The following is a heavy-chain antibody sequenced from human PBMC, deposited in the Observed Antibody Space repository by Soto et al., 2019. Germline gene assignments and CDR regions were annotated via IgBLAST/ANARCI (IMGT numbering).Heavy chain of an antibody. CDR3: TTELRYYYGSGSYPGVDRMDV. CDR2: IKSKTDGGTT. V-gene: IGHV3-15*01. J-gene: IGHJ6*02. CDR1: GFTFSNAW. Sequence: GGSLRLSCAASGFTFSNAWMSWVRQAPGKGLEWVGRIKSKTDGGTTDYAAPVKGRFTISRDDSKNTLYLQMNSLKTEDTAVYYCTTELRYYYGSGSYPGVDRMDVWGQGTTVPVSS. D-gene: IGHD3-10*01.